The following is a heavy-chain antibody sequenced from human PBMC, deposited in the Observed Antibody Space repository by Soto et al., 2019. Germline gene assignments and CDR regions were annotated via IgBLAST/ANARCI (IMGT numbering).Heavy chain of an antibody. CDR3: ATVRGVIITFDY. J-gene: IGHJ4*02. V-gene: IGHV4-39*01. Sequence: SETLSLTCTVSGGSISSSSYYWGWIRQPPGKGLEWIGSIYYSGSTYYNPSLKSRVTISVDTSKNQFSLKLSSVTAADTAVYYCATVRGVIITFDYWGQGNLVTVSS. CDR2: IYYSGST. D-gene: IGHD3-10*01. CDR1: GGSISSSSYY.